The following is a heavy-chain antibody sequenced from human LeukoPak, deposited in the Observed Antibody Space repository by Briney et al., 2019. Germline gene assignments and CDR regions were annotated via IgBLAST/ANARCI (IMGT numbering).Heavy chain of an antibody. Sequence: SQTLSLTCTVSGGSISSGNYYWSWIRQPAGKGLEWIGRIYTSGSTSYNPTLKGRVTISADTSKNQLSLKLTSVTAADTAVYYCARESDLSNYDRTDYWGQGTLVTVSS. CDR1: GGSISSGNYY. CDR2: IYTSGST. CDR3: ARESDLSNYDRTDY. D-gene: IGHD4/OR15-4a*01. J-gene: IGHJ4*02. V-gene: IGHV4-61*02.